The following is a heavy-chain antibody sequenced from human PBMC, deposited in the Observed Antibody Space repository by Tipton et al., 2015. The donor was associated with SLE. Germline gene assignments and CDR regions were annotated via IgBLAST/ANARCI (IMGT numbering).Heavy chain of an antibody. D-gene: IGHD6-13*01. Sequence: RSLRLSCAASGFTFDDYAMHWVRQAPGKGLEWVSGISWNSGSIGYADSVKGRFTISRDNAKNSLYLQMNSLRAEDTALYYCAKDMSPLGYSSGWYGWCFDLWGRGTLVTVSS. CDR2: ISWNSGSI. V-gene: IGHV3-9*01. CDR1: GFTFDDYA. J-gene: IGHJ2*01. CDR3: AKDMSPLGYSSGWYGWCFDL.